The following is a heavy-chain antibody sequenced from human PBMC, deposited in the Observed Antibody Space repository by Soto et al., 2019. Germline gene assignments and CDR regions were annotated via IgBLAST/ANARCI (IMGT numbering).Heavy chain of an antibody. J-gene: IGHJ6*02. CDR2: ISGSGGST. Sequence: GGSLRLSCAASGFTFSSYAMSWVRQAPGKGLEWVSAISGSGGSTYYADSVKGRFTISRDNSKNTLYLQMNSLRAEDTAVYYCAKLNSGQIVGELVPLYYYYYGMDVWGQGTTVTVSS. V-gene: IGHV3-23*01. CDR1: GFTFSSYA. D-gene: IGHD3-10*01. CDR3: AKLNSGQIVGELVPLYYYYYGMDV.